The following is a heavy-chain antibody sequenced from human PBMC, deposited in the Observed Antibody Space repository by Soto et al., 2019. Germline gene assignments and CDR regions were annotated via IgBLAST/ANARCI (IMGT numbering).Heavy chain of an antibody. CDR1: GGSISSGGYS. D-gene: IGHD3-22*01. J-gene: IGHJ3*02. CDR3: ARVSASAPASFTMTDGEAFDI. V-gene: IGHV4-30-2*01. Sequence: SETLSLTCAVSGGSISSGGYSWSWIRQPPGKGLEWIGYIYHSGSTYYNPSLKSRVTISVDRSKNQFSLKLSSVTAADTAVYYCARVSASAPASFTMTDGEAFDIWGQGTMVTVSS. CDR2: IYHSGST.